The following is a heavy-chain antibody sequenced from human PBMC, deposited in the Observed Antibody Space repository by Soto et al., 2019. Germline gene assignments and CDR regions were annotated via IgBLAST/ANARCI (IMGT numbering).Heavy chain of an antibody. J-gene: IGHJ4*02. D-gene: IGHD2-21*01. CDR3: AKDAIYNDGLWLVSD. CDR2: ISGRGSPV. V-gene: IGHV3-23*01. CDR1: GFSFSYA. Sequence: DVQLLESGGGLVQPGGSLTLSCVVSGFSFSYAIIWVRQAPGKGQEWVSGISGRGSPVYADSVKGRFTISRDNSKNTVYLQVNSLRAEDTAIYYCAKDAIYNDGLWLVSDWGQGTPVTVS.